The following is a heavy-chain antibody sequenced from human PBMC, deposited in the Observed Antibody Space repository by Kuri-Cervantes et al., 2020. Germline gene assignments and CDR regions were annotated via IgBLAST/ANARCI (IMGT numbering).Heavy chain of an antibody. D-gene: IGHD6-13*01. CDR3: AKVHSRLAAAGTTYFDY. CDR2: IRYDGSNK. CDR1: GFTFSGSA. V-gene: IGHV3-30*02. Sequence: GESLKISCAASGFTFSGSAMHWVRQAPGKGLEWVAFIRYDGSNKYYADSVKGRFTISRDNSKNTLYLQMNSLRAEDTAVYYCAKVHSRLAAAGTTYFDYWGQGTLVTVSS. J-gene: IGHJ4*02.